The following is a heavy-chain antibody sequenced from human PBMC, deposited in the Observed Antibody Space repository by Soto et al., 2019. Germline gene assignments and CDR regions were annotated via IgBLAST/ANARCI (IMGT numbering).Heavy chain of an antibody. V-gene: IGHV4-30-2*01. J-gene: IGHJ6*02. CDR1: GGSITSDLYA. CDR2: IYHRGSP. Sequence: SETLSLTCTVSGGSITSDLYAWSWIRQPPGKGLEWLGFIYHRGSPYYNPSLNSRVTMSIDTSKNSFSLNLTSVTAAGTAVYYCARVHLTGYPYRSYYYYGMDVWGQGTTVTVSS. D-gene: IGHD3-9*01. CDR3: ARVHLTGYPYRSYYYYGMDV.